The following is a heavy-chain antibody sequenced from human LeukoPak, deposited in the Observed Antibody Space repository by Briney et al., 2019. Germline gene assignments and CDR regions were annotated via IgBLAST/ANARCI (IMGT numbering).Heavy chain of an antibody. J-gene: IGHJ4*02. CDR3: ARDRGYSTFDY. Sequence: PGGYLRLSCAASAFTFSNYWMSWVRQAPGKGLEWVANIKEDGSEINYMDSVKGRFTISRDNAKNSLYLQMNSLRVDDTAVYYCARDRGYSTFDYWGQGTLVTVSS. CDR2: IKEDGSEI. CDR1: AFTFSNYW. D-gene: IGHD4-23*01. V-gene: IGHV3-7*01.